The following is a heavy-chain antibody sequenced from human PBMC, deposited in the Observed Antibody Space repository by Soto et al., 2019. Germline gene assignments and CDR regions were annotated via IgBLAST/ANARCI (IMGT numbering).Heavy chain of an antibody. J-gene: IGHJ4*02. D-gene: IGHD6-19*01. CDR1: GFTSS. CDR3: ANIPVGQWLVPGGY. Sequence: EVQILESGGALIQPGGSLRLSCAASGFTSSMTWVRQAPGKGLEWVSASDFSGRLTYYADSVKGRFTIFRDTSVNTLFAQMNSLRTEDTAVYYCANIPVGQWLVPGGYWGPGTLVTVSS. CDR2: SDFSGRLT. V-gene: IGHV3-23*01.